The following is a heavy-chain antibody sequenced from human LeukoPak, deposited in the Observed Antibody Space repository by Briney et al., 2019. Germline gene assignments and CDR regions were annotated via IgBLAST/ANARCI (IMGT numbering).Heavy chain of an antibody. CDR2: ISSSSSYI. Sequence: GGSLRLSCAASGFTFSSYSMNWVRQAPGKGLEWVSSISSSSSYIYYADSVKGRFTISGDNAKNSLYLQMNSLRAEDTAVYYCAPEGDVYSGSYFPSSYWGQGTLVTVSS. CDR1: GFTFSSYS. V-gene: IGHV3-21*01. CDR3: APEGDVYSGSYFPSSY. D-gene: IGHD1-26*01. J-gene: IGHJ4*02.